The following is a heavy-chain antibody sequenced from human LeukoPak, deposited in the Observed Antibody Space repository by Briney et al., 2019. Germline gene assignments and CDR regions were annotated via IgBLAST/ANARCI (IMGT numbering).Heavy chain of an antibody. CDR1: GYSFPDYW. D-gene: IGHD3-3*02. J-gene: IGHJ4*02. Sequence: GESLKISCQASGYSFPDYWIGWVRQMPGKGLEWMGTIYPGDSDTRYNPSFEGQVTFSADKSISSAYLQWNSLKPSDTAMYYCARRNPLAGDNFDYWGQGTLVTVSS. CDR2: IYPGDSDT. CDR3: ARRNPLAGDNFDY. V-gene: IGHV5-51*01.